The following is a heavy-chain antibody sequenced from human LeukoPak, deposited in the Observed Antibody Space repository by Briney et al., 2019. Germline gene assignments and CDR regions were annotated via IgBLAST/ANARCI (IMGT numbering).Heavy chain of an antibody. CDR3: AMYYYGSGSYYPFSKTYYYYMDV. Sequence: GASVKVSCKASGYTFTSYGISWVRQAPGKGLEWMGGFDPEDGETIYAQKFQGRVTMTEDTSTDTAYMELSSLRSEDTAVYYCAMYYYGSGSYYPFSKTYYYYMDVWGKGTTVTVSS. J-gene: IGHJ6*03. CDR1: GYTFTSYG. CDR2: FDPEDGET. D-gene: IGHD3-10*01. V-gene: IGHV1-24*01.